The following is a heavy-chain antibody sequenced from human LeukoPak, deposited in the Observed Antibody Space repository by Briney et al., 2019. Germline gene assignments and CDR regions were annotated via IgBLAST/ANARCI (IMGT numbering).Heavy chain of an antibody. CDR3: AKDTSIGKYCTSGVCSPFDY. J-gene: IGHJ4*02. V-gene: IGHV3-23*01. CDR1: GFTFSSYA. Sequence: GGSLRLSCAGSGFTFSSYAMSWVRQAPGKGLEWVSAISDSGDYTYYADPVKGRFTISRDNSKNTLYLHVNSLRAEDTAVYYCAKDTSIGKYCTSGVCSPFDYWGQGTLVTVSS. D-gene: IGHD2-8*01. CDR2: ISDSGDYT.